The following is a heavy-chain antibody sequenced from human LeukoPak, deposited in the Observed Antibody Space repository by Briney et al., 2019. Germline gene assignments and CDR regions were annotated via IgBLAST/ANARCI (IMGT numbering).Heavy chain of an antibody. CDR2: INAGNGNT. D-gene: IGHD5-18*01. V-gene: IGHV1-3*01. Sequence: ASVNVSCKASGYTFTSYAMHWVRQAPGQRLEWMGWINAGNGNTKYSQKFQGRVTITRDTSASTAYMELSSLRSEDTAVYYCARDPRGYSYGYWFDPWGQGTLVTVSS. J-gene: IGHJ5*02. CDR1: GYTFTSYA. CDR3: ARDPRGYSYGYWFDP.